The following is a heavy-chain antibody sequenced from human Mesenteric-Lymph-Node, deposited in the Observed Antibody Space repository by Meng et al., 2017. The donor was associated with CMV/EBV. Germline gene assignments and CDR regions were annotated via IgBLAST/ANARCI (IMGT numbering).Heavy chain of an antibody. Sequence: GGSLRLSCAASGFTFSHAWMSWVRQAPGKGLEWVGRIKSTTDGGTQDYAAPVKGRFTISRDDSTNTLYLQMNSLKTEDTAVYSCAKDRGSIVLVPAAMGRKRYYYDGMDVWGQGTTVTVSS. D-gene: IGHD2-2*01. CDR3: AKDRGSIVLVPAAMGRKRYYYDGMDV. CDR2: IKSTTDGGTQ. CDR1: GFTFSHAW. V-gene: IGHV3-15*01. J-gene: IGHJ6*02.